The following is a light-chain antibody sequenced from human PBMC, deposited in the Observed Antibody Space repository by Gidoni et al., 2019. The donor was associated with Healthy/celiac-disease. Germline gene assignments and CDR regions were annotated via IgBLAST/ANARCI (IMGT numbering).Light chain of an antibody. V-gene: IGKV3-11*01. J-gene: IGKJ5*01. Sequence: EIVLTQSPATLSLSPGERATLSCRASQSVRSYLAWYQKKPGQAPRLLIYDASNRATGIPARFSGSGSGTDFTLTISSLEPEDFAVYYCQQRSNWPPVITFGQGTRLEIK. CDR3: QQRSNWPPVIT. CDR1: QSVRSY. CDR2: DAS.